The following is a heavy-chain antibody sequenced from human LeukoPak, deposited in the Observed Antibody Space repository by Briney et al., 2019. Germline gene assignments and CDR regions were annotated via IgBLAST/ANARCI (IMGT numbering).Heavy chain of an antibody. CDR2: MNPNSGNT. J-gene: IGHJ4*02. V-gene: IGHV1-8*01. Sequence: ASVKVSCKASGYTFTSYDINWVRQATGQGLEWMGWMNPNSGNTGYAQKFQGRVTMTRNTSISTAYMELRSLRSEDTAVYYCARGRKARRGGWYTGYWGQGTLVTVSS. D-gene: IGHD6-19*01. CDR1: GYTFTSYD. CDR3: ARGRKARRGGWYTGY.